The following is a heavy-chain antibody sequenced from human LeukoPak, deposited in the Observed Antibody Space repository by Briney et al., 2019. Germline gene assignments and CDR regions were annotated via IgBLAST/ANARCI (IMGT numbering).Heavy chain of an antibody. J-gene: IGHJ3*02. V-gene: IGHV5-51*01. D-gene: IGHD5-12*01. CDR1: GYSFTSYW. CDR2: IYPGDSDT. CDR3: ARQDAVWDSGYDWWGAFDI. Sequence: GESLKISCKGSGYSFTSYWIGWVRQMPGKGLEWMGIIYPGDSDTRYSPSFQGQVTISADKSISTAYLQWSSLKASDTAMYYCARQDAVWDSGYDWWGAFDIWGQGTMVTVSS.